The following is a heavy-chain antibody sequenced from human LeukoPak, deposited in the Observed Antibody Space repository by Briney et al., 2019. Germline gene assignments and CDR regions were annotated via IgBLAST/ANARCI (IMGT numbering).Heavy chain of an antibody. Sequence: GGALRHSCVASRFTLSRNDMSWVRPARGKGLERVSILSASSGRTYYADSVKGRFTISRDTPKTMLYLQMNSLRAEDTAVYYCAKGGWLEYWGQGTLVTVSS. CDR3: AKGGWLEY. CDR2: LSASSGRT. J-gene: IGHJ4*02. V-gene: IGHV3-23*01. CDR1: RFTLSRND. D-gene: IGHD6-19*01.